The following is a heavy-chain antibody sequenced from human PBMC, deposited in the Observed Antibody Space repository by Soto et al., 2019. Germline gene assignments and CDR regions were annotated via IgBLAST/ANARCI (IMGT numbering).Heavy chain of an antibody. CDR3: ARARASQMVRGPLYGVGV. CDR2: ISSSSSYI. Sequence: EVQLLESGGGLVQPGGSLRLSCAASGFTFSSYSMNWVRQAPGKGLEWVSSISSSSSYIYYADSVKGRFTISRDNAKNSLYLQMNSLRAEDTAVYYCARARASQMVRGPLYGVGVWGQGTTVTVSS. D-gene: IGHD3-10*01. V-gene: IGHV3-21*01. J-gene: IGHJ6*02. CDR1: GFTFSSYS.